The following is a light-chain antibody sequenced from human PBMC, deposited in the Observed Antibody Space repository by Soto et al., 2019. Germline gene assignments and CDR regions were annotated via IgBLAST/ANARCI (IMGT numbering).Light chain of an antibody. CDR2: DVS. CDR1: SSDVGAYDY. J-gene: IGLJ1*01. V-gene: IGLV2-14*03. Sequence: QCALPQPASVSGSPGQSITVSCTGTSSDVGAYDYVSWYQHHPGKAPKLMIYDVSYRPSGVSNRFSGSKSGNTASLTISGLQAEDEADYYCCSYTSSSTLVFGTGTKVTVL. CDR3: CSYTSSSTLV.